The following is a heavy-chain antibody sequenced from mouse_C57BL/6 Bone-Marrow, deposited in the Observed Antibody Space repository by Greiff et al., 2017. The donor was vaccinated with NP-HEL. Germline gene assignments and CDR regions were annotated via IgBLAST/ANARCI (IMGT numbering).Heavy chain of an antibody. CDR3: ARGGYYGSFWYFDV. Sequence: VKLMESGPGLVAPSQSLSITCTVSGFSLTSYAISWVRQPPGKGLEWLGVIWTGGGTNYNSALKSRLSISKDNSKSQVFLKMNSLQTDDTARYYCARGGYYGSFWYFDVWGTGTTVTVSS. J-gene: IGHJ1*03. CDR1: GFSLTSYA. V-gene: IGHV2-9-1*01. CDR2: IWTGGGT. D-gene: IGHD1-1*01.